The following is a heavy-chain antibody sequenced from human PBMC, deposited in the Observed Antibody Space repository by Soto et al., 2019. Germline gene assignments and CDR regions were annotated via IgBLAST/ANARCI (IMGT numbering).Heavy chain of an antibody. Sequence: GGSLRLSCAVSGFIFSNYGMHWVRQAPGKGLEWVALITYDGTNTFYADSVTGRFTISRDISKNTLYLQMNSLRAEDTAIYYCAKDRGYALLRFYVDSWGQGTLVTISS. J-gene: IGHJ4*02. CDR1: GFIFSNYG. D-gene: IGHD4-17*01. V-gene: IGHV3-30*18. CDR2: ITYDGTNT. CDR3: AKDRGYALLRFYVDS.